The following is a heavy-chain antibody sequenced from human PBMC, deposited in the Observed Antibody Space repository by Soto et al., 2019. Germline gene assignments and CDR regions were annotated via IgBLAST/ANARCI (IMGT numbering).Heavy chain of an antibody. CDR1: GGSFSGYY. V-gene: IGHV4-34*01. Sequence: SETLSLTCAVYGGSFSGYYWSWIRQPPGKGLEWIGEINHSGSTNYNPSLKSRVTISVDTSKNQFSLKLSSVTAADTAVYYCAREVRRYCSSNSCSDWFDPWGQGTLVTVSS. D-gene: IGHD2-2*01. CDR3: AREVRRYCSSNSCSDWFDP. CDR2: INHSGST. J-gene: IGHJ5*02.